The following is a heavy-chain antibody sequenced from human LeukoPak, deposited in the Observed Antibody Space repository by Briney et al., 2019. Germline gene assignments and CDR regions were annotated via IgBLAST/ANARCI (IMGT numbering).Heavy chain of an antibody. CDR1: GYTFSIYY. CDR3: ARGRIAAAGPHHAFDI. V-gene: IGHV1-46*01. Sequence: ASVKVSCKASGYTFSIYYMHWVRQAPGQGLEWMGIINPSGGSTSYAQKFQGRVTMTRDTSTSTVYMELSSLRSEDTAVYYCARGRIAAAGPHHAFDIWGQGTMVTVSS. J-gene: IGHJ3*02. CDR2: INPSGGST. D-gene: IGHD6-13*01.